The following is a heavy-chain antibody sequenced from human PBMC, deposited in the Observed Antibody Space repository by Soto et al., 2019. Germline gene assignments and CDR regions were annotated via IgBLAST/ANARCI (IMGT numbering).Heavy chain of an antibody. V-gene: IGHV3-23*01. J-gene: IGHJ4*02. CDR3: AKGTSYYDSSGFDY. Sequence: GGSLRLSCAASGFTFSNYAMTWVRQAPGKGLEWVSVISGSGGSTYYADSVKGRFTISRDTSKNTLYLQMNNLRAEDTALYYCAKGTSYYDSSGFDYRGQGTLVTVSS. D-gene: IGHD3-22*01. CDR2: ISGSGGST. CDR1: GFTFSNYA.